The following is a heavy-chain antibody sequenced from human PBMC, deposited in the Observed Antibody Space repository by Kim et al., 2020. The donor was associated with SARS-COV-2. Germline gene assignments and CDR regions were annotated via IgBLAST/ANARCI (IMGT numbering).Heavy chain of an antibody. D-gene: IGHD2-2*02. CDR3: SRDGRPSKPFCSSTSCYMGIDAFGI. V-gene: IGHV3-21*01. CDR2: ISSSSSYI. CDR1: GFTFSSYS. Sequence: GGSLRLSCAASGFTFSSYSMNWVRQAPGKGLEWVSSISSSSSYIYYADSVKGRFTISRDNAKNSLYLQMNSLRAQDTAVYYCSRDGRPSKPFCSSTSCYMGIDAFGIWGQGTMVHVAS. J-gene: IGHJ3*02.